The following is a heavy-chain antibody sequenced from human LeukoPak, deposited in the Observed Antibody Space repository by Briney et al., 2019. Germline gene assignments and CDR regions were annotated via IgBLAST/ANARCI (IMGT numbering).Heavy chain of an antibody. J-gene: IGHJ5*02. CDR1: NGSISSDTYF. CDR2: MSSSGIS. CDR3: AKGVGPPWFDP. Sequence: SQTLSLTCTVSNGSISSDTYFWSWIRQPAGKGLEWIGRMSSSGISTYSPSLKSRFTISIDTSRNRFSMKLNSVTAADTAEYYCAKGVGPPWFDPWGQGTLVTVSS. V-gene: IGHV4-61*02.